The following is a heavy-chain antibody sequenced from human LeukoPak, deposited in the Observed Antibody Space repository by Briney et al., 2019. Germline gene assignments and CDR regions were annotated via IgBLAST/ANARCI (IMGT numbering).Heavy chain of an antibody. CDR3: ARDLASCAGDCYSDGFDY. D-gene: IGHD2-21*02. V-gene: IGHV4-38-2*02. Sequence: SETLSLTCTVSGYSISSGYYWGWIRQSPGKGLEWIGSIYHGGSTYYNPSLRSRVIVSVDTSKNHFSLKMSSVTAADTAVYYRARDLASCAGDCYSDGFDYWGQGTLVTVSS. CDR1: GYSISSGYY. CDR2: IYHGGST. J-gene: IGHJ4*02.